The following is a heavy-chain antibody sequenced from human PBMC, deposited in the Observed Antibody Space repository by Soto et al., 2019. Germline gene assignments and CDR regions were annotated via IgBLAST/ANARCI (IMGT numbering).Heavy chain of an antibody. CDR2: NIAIFGTG. J-gene: IGHJ6*02. CDR1: GGTFSSYA. V-gene: IGHV1-69*06. Sequence: QVQLVQSGAEVKKPGSSVKVSCKASGGTFSSYAISWVRQAPGQGLEWKGGNIAIFGTGNYAQKFQGRVTITADKSTSTAYMELSSLRSEDTAVYYCAINNHDYGDYGNYYYYYGMDVWGQGTTVTVSS. CDR3: AINNHDYGDYGNYYYYYGMDV. D-gene: IGHD4-17*01.